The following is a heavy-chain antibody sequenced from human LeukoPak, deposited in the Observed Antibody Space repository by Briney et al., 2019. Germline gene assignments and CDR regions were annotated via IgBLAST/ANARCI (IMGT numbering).Heavy chain of an antibody. CDR1: GGSISSYY. Sequence: SETLSLTCTVSGGSISSYYWSWIRQPPGKGLEWIGYIYYSGSTNYNPSLKSRVTISVDTSKNQFSLKLSSVTAADTAVYYCARVMAREYSYGPRGPNWFDPWGLGTLVTVSS. V-gene: IGHV4-59*01. CDR3: ARVMAREYSYGPRGPNWFDP. CDR2: IYYSGST. D-gene: IGHD5-18*01. J-gene: IGHJ5*02.